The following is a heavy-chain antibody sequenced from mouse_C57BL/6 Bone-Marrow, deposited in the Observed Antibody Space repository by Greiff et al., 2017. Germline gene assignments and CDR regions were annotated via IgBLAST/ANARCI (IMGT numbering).Heavy chain of an antibody. D-gene: IGHD2-3*01. CDR1: GFTFSSYG. V-gene: IGHV5-6*02. CDR2: ISSGGSYT. J-gene: IGHJ3*01. CDR3: ARGAYDESLWFAY. Sequence: DVMLVESGGDLVKPGGSLKLSCAASGFTFSSYGMSWVRQTPDKRLEWVATISSGGSYTYYPDSVKGRFTISRDNAKNTLYLQLSSLKSEDTAMYYCARGAYDESLWFAYWGQGTLVTVSA.